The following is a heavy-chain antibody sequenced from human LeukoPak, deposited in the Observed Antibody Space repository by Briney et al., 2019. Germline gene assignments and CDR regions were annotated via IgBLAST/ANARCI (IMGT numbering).Heavy chain of an antibody. Sequence: SETLSLTCTVSGCSININYWTWIRQPAGKGLERFGRISTSGITNYRTPLKRRVTISQKKSKNQSSLILASVTAAHTAPYYCAREASIAAGGWISDYWGQGTLVTVSS. CDR1: GCSININY. CDR2: ISTSGIT. J-gene: IGHJ4*02. V-gene: IGHV4-4*07. D-gene: IGHD6-13*01. CDR3: AREASIAAGGWISDY.